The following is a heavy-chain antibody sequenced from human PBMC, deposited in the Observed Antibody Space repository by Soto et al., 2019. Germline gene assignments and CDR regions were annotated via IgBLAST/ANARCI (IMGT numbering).Heavy chain of an antibody. V-gene: IGHV1-46*01. CDR3: ARDKSIVVVPAALSYGMDV. CDR1: GYTFTSYY. Sequence: ASVKVSCKASGYTFTSYYMHWVRQAPGQGLEWMGIINPSGGSTSYAQKFQGRVTMTRDTSTSTVYMELSSLRSEDTAVYYCARDKSIVVVPAALSYGMDVWGQGTTVTVS. CDR2: INPSGGST. D-gene: IGHD2-2*01. J-gene: IGHJ6*02.